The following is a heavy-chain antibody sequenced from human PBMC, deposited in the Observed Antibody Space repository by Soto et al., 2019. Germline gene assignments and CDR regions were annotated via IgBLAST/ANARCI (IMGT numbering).Heavy chain of an antibody. J-gene: IGHJ4*01. Sequence: SVKVSCKASGDTFSFYTINWVRQAPGLGLEWMGRVNPILSMSNYAQKFQGRVTMTADKSTSTAYMELSSLRSEDTAVYYCARRYGASFDYWGQ. CDR1: GDTFSFYT. CDR3: ARRYGASFDY. V-gene: IGHV1-69*02. D-gene: IGHD4-17*01. CDR2: VNPILSMS.